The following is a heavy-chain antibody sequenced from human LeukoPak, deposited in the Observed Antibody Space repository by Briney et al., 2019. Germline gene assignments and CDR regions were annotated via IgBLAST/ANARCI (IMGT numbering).Heavy chain of an antibody. V-gene: IGHV4-61*01. CDR1: GGSVSSGSYY. Sequence: SETLSLTCTVSGGSVSSGSYYWSWIRQPPGKGLEWIGYIYYSGSTNYNPSLKSRVTISVDTSKNQFSLKLSSVTAADTAVYYCAREHYYGSGTLDAFDIWGQGTMVTVSS. D-gene: IGHD3-10*01. CDR3: AREHYYGSGTLDAFDI. CDR2: IYYSGST. J-gene: IGHJ3*02.